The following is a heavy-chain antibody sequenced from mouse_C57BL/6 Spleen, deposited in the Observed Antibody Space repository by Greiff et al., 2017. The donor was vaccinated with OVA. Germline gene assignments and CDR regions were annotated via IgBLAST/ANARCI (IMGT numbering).Heavy chain of an antibody. D-gene: IGHD1-1*01. J-gene: IGHJ2*01. Sequence: VQLQQSGAELVMPGASVKLSCKASGYTFTSYWMPWVKQRPGQGLEWIGEIDPSDSYTNYNQKFKGKSTLTVDKSSSTAYMQLSSLTSEDSAVYYCARGPLRYPIDYWGQGTTLTVAS. CDR3: ARGPLRYPIDY. CDR1: GYTFTSYW. CDR2: IDPSDSYT. V-gene: IGHV1-69*01.